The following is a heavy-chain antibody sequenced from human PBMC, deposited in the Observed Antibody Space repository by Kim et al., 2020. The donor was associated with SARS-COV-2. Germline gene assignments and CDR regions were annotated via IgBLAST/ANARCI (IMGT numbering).Heavy chain of an antibody. D-gene: IGHD1-26*01. V-gene: IGHV4-34*01. Sequence: SETLSLTCAVYGGSFSGYYWSWIRQPPGKGLEWIGEINHSGSTNYNPSLKSRVTISVDTSKNQFSLKLSSVTAADTAVYYCARDILLLNWFDPWGQGTLVTVSS. CDR3: ARDILLLNWFDP. CDR2: INHSGST. J-gene: IGHJ5*02. CDR1: GGSFSGYY.